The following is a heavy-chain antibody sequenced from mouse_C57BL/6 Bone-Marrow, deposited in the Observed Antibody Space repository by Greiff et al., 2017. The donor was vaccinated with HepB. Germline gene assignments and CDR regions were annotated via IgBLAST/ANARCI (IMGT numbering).Heavy chain of an antibody. CDR1: GFNFKDYY. Sequence: EVQLQQSGAELVKPGASVKLSCTASGFNFKDYYMHWVKQRPEQGLEWIGRIDPEDGETKYTPKFKGKATLTADTSSNTAYLQLSSLTSEDTAVYYCVRREDWVDYWGQGTTLTVSS. D-gene: IGHD4-1*01. CDR2: IDPEDGET. CDR3: VRREDWVDY. V-gene: IGHV14-2*01. J-gene: IGHJ2*01.